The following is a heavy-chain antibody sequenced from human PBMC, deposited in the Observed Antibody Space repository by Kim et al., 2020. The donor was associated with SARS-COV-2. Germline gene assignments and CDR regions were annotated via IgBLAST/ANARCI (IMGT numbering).Heavy chain of an antibody. CDR3: ARDNYYDSSGYYSGDDAFDI. D-gene: IGHD3-22*01. J-gene: IGHJ3*02. CDR2: ISSSSSYI. V-gene: IGHV3-21*01. Sequence: GGSLRLSCAASGFTFSSYSMNWVRQAPGKGLEWVSSISSSSSYIYYADSVKGRFTISRDNAKNSLYLQMNSLRAEDTAVYYCARDNYYDSSGYYSGDDAFDIWGQGTMVTVSS. CDR1: GFTFSSYS.